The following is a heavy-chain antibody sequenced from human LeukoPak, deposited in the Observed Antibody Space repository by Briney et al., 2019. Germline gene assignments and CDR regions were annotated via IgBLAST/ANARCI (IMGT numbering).Heavy chain of an antibody. Sequence: SVKVSCKASGVTFTSSAVQWVRQARGQRLEWIGWIVVGSGSTKYAQKFQERVTLTRDMSTSTAYMEVSSLRSEDTAVYYCALVPGDLDIWGQGKMVTVFS. CDR1: GVTFTSSA. CDR2: IVVGSGST. V-gene: IGHV1-58*01. J-gene: IGHJ3*02. D-gene: IGHD6-13*01. CDR3: ALVPGDLDI.